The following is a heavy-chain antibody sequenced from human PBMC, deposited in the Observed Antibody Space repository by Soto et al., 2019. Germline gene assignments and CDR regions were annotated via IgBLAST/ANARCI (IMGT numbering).Heavy chain of an antibody. CDR1: GFTFSNAW. J-gene: IGHJ6*01. CDR2: IKSKTDGGTT. D-gene: IGHD1-26*01. CDR3: SGGSFYRHYYYGMDV. Sequence: PGGSLRLSCAASGFTFSNAWMNWVRQAPGKGLEWVGRIKSKTDGGTTDYAAPVKGRFTISRDDSKNTLYLQMNSLKTEDTAVYYCSGGSFYRHYYYGMDVWGQGTTVTVSS. V-gene: IGHV3-15*07.